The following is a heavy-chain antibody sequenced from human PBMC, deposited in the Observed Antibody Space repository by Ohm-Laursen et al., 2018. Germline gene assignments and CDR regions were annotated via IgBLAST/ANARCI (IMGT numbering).Heavy chain of an antibody. D-gene: IGHD6-13*01. CDR2: IYHDGREQ. Sequence: SLRLSCAASGFTFSRYGLHWVRQAPGKGLEWVALIYHDGREQHYRDSVKGRFTLSRDDSKNTLYLQMNSLRAEDTAVYYCAKESYSTSWYTGYYFDYWGQGALVTVSS. V-gene: IGHV3-30*18. CDR3: AKESYSTSWYTGYYFDY. J-gene: IGHJ4*02. CDR1: GFTFSRYG.